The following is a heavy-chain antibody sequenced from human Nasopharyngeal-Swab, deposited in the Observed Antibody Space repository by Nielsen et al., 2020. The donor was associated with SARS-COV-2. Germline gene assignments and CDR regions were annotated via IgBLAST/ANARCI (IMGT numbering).Heavy chain of an antibody. D-gene: IGHD5-12*01. CDR1: GFTFSSYG. V-gene: IGHV3-30*18. CDR2: ISYDGSNK. CDR3: AKDLANPAVIVATIWFAYYYYGMDV. Sequence: SLKISCAASGFTFSSYGMHWVRQAPGKGLEWVAVISYDGSNKYYADSVKGRFTISRDNSKNTLYLQMNSLRVEDTAVYYCAKDLANPAVIVATIWFAYYYYGMDVWGQGTTVTVSS. J-gene: IGHJ6*02.